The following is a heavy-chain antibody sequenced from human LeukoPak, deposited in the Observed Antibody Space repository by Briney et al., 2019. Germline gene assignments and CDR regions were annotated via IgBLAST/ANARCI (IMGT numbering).Heavy chain of an antibody. J-gene: IGHJ4*02. D-gene: IGHD5-12*01. CDR2: ISWNSGSI. CDR1: GFTFDDYA. V-gene: IGHV3-9*01. CDR3: AREDIVATMTFDY. Sequence: GGSLRLSCAASGFTFDDYAMHWVRQAPGKGLEWVSGISWNSGSIGYADSVKGRFTISRDNAKNSLYLQMNSLRAEDAAVYYCAREDIVATMTFDYWGQGTLVTVSS.